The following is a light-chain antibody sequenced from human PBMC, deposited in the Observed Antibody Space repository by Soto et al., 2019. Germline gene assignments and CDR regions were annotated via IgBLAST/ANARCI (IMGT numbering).Light chain of an antibody. Sequence: EIVFTQSPGTLSLSPGEKASLSCRASQSVTTNYLAWYQQKPGQAPRLLIYGASNRATGIPDRFSGSGSGTDFTLSISRLEPEDFAVYYCQQYGSSPPYTFGQGTKVDIK. J-gene: IGKJ2*01. CDR3: QQYGSSPPYT. CDR1: QSVTTNY. V-gene: IGKV3-20*01. CDR2: GAS.